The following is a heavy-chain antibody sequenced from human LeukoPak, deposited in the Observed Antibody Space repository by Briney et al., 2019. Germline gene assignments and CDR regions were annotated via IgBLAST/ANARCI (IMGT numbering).Heavy chain of an antibody. Sequence: PGGSLRLSCAASGFTFSSYSMNWVXQAPGXXXXWVSSISGSSSYKYYADSVKGRFTISRDNAKNSLYLQMNSLRAEDTAVYYCARGGYSSSWCNYWGQGTLVTVSS. CDR1: GFTFSSYS. CDR3: ARGGYSSSWCNY. CDR2: ISGSSSYK. J-gene: IGHJ4*02. D-gene: IGHD6-13*01. V-gene: IGHV3-21*01.